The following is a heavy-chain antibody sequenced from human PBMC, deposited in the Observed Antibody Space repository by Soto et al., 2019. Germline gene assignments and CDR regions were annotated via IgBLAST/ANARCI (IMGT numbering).Heavy chain of an antibody. CDR1: GASVSSGDYY. J-gene: IGHJ4*02. D-gene: IGHD4-17*01. CDR2: IYYSGDS. V-gene: IGHV4-30-4*08. CDR3: VGTGTTDDY. Sequence: QVQLQESGPGLVKPSQTLSLTCTVSGASVSSGDYYWSSIRQSPGKGLEWIGYIYYSGDSYYNPPLKGRLTISIDTSKNQFSLILNSVTVADTAIYYCVGTGTTDDYWGRGTLVTVSS.